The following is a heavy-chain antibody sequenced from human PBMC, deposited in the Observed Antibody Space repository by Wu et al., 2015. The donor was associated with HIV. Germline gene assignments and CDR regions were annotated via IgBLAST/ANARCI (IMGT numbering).Heavy chain of an antibody. CDR3: ARVGCSPTSCWYYFDY. J-gene: IGHJ4*02. D-gene: IGHD2-2*01. CDR2: ISAYNDNK. CDR1: GYNFNGYG. Sequence: QVQLVQSENEVKKSGASVKVSCKCSGYNFNGYGIVWVRQAPGQGLEWLGWISAYNDNKKFAQKFQGRVTLTTDTSTSTGYMELRSLRSDDTALYYCARVGCSPTSCWYYFDYWGQGTLVAVSS. V-gene: IGHV1-18*01.